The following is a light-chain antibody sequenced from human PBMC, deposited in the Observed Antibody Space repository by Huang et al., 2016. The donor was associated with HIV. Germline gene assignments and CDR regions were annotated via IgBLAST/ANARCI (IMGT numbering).Light chain of an antibody. CDR2: EAS. CDR1: QSVSSN. J-gene: IGKJ2*01. CDR3: QQHYYSPYT. V-gene: IGKV3-15*01. Sequence: ETVMTQSPDTLSVSPGERVTLSCRASQSVSSNVAWYQQKPGLPPRLLIYEASTRATGVPVKFSGSGSGTEFTLTISSLQSEDFAVYFCQQHYYSPYTFGQGTRLEIK.